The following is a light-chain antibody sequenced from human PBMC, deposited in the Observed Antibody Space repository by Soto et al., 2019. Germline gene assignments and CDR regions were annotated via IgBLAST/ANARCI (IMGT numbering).Light chain of an antibody. CDR2: DVS. CDR1: SSDVGGYNY. CDR3: CSYAGSPRYV. V-gene: IGLV2-11*01. Sequence: QSARTQPRSVSGSPGQSVTISCTGTSSDVGGYNYVSWYQQHPGKAPKVMIYDVSERPSGVPDRFSGSKSGNTASLTISGLQAEDEADYYCCSYAGSPRYVLGTGTKVTVL. J-gene: IGLJ1*01.